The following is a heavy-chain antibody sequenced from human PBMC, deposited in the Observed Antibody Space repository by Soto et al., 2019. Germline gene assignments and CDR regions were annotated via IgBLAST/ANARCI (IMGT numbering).Heavy chain of an antibody. CDR1: GGTFGSYA. CDR3: ARPVQSDFDRSAHAALFDP. D-gene: IGHD3-22*01. J-gene: IGHJ5*02. CDR2: IIPIFSTT. V-gene: IGHV1-69*12. Sequence: QVQLVQSGAEVKKPGSSVKVSCKTSGGTFGSYAISWVRQAPGQGLEWMGGIIPIFSTTNYAQKFQGRVTITADESTSTASIELSSLGPEDTDGYYCARPVQSDFDRSAHAALFDPWGQGTLVAVS.